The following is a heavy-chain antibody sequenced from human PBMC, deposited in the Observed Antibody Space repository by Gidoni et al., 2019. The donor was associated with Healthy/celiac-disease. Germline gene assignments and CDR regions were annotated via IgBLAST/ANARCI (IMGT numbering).Heavy chain of an antibody. Sequence: QVQLQESGPGLVKPSQTLSLTCTVSGGSISSGSYYWSWIRQPAGKGLEWIGRIYTSGSTNYNPSLKSRVTISVDTSKNQFSLKLSSVTAADTAVYYCARDSLLRFLEWRSTRNAFDIWGQGTMVTVSS. J-gene: IGHJ3*02. V-gene: IGHV4-61*02. CDR3: ARDSLLRFLEWRSTRNAFDI. CDR2: IYTSGST. D-gene: IGHD3-3*01. CDR1: GGSISSGSYY.